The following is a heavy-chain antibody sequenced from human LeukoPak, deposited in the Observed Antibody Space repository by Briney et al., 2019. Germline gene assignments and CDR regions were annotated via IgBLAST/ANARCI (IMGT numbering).Heavy chain of an antibody. Sequence: GGSLRLSCVASGFTVSSNYMTWVRQAPGKGLEWVSVVYSGGATYYADSVKGRVTISRGNSKKTLYLQLNSLRVEDTGVYYCARGIMTVTRSHYYYFAMDVWGQGTTVTVSS. J-gene: IGHJ6*02. V-gene: IGHV3-53*01. CDR2: VYSGGAT. CDR3: ARGIMTVTRSHYYYFAMDV. CDR1: GFTVSSNY. D-gene: IGHD4-17*01.